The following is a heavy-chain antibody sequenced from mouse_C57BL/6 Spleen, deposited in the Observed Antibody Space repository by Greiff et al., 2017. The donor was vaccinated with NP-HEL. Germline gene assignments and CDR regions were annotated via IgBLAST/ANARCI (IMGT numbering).Heavy chain of an antibody. J-gene: IGHJ2*01. CDR2: IYPGDGDT. Sequence: QVQLQQSGPELVKPGASVKISCKASGYAFSSSWMNWVKQRPGKGLEWIGRIYPGDGDTNYNGKFKGKATLTADKSSSTAYMQLSSLTSEDSAVYFCARFGGYYSTPGYYFDYWGQGTTLTVSS. CDR1: GYAFSSSW. D-gene: IGHD2-5*01. CDR3: ARFGGYYSTPGYYFDY. V-gene: IGHV1-82*01.